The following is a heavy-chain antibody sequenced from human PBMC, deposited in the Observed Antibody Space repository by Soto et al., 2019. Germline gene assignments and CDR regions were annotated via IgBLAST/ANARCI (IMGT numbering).Heavy chain of an antibody. CDR1: GYTFTGYY. CDR2: INPNSGGT. J-gene: IGHJ6*02. CDR3: ARDLDIVVVPAAMGMDV. Sequence: QVQLVQSGAEVKKPGASVKVSCKASGYTFTGYYMHWVRQAPGQGLEWMGWINPNSGGTNYAQKFQGGVPMTRNTSISTAYMELSRLRSDGTAVYYWARDLDIVVVPAAMGMDVWGQGPTVTVSS. D-gene: IGHD2-2*01. V-gene: IGHV1-2*02.